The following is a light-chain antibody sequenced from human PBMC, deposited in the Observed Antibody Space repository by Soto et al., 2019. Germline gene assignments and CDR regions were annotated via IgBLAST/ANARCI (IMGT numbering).Light chain of an antibody. CDR3: AAWDDSLNGVV. Sequence: QSALAQPPSASGTPGQRVTISCSGGSSNIGSNTVNWYQQLPGTAPKLLIYSNNQRPSGVPDRFSVSKSGTSASLAISGLQSEDEADYYCAAWDDSLNGVVFGIGTKVTVL. CDR2: SNN. CDR1: SSNIGSNT. J-gene: IGLJ1*01. V-gene: IGLV1-44*01.